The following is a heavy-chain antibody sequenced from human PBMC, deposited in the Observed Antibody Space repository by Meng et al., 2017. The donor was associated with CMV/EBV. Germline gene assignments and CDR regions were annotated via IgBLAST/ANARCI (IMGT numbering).Heavy chain of an antibody. Sequence: ASVKVSCKASGYTFTGYYMHWVRQAPGQGLEWMGWINPNSGGTNYAQKFQGRVTMTRDTSVSTAYMELSRLRSDDTAVYYCARDSSSGWYYFYYWGQGTLVTVSS. CDR1: GYTFTGYY. V-gene: IGHV1-2*02. J-gene: IGHJ4*02. CDR2: INPNSGGT. CDR3: ARDSSSGWYYFYY. D-gene: IGHD6-19*01.